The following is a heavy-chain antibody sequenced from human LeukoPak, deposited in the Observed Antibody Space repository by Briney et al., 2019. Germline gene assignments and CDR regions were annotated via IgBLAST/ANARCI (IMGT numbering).Heavy chain of an antibody. Sequence: ASVTVTFKSSAYTFTSYGYNRMRQPPAQGQEWMGGISAYNGNTNYAQKLQGRVTMTTDTSTSTAYMELRSLRSDDTAVYYCARDRNSGSYPSEIDYWGQGTLVTVSS. CDR2: ISAYNGNT. CDR3: ARDRNSGSYPSEIDY. CDR1: AYTFTSYG. J-gene: IGHJ4*02. D-gene: IGHD1-26*01. V-gene: IGHV1-18*01.